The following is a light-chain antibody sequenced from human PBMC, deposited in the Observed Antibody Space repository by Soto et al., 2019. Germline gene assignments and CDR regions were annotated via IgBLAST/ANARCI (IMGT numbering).Light chain of an antibody. CDR1: QSVSSY. CDR2: DAS. CDR3: QQRSNWLT. V-gene: IGKV3-11*01. Sequence: EIVFTQSPATLSLSPGERATLCCRASQSVSSYLAWYQQKPGQAPRLLIYDASNRATGIPARFSGSGSGTDFTLTISSLEPEDFAVYYCQQRSNWLTFGGGTKVDIK. J-gene: IGKJ4*01.